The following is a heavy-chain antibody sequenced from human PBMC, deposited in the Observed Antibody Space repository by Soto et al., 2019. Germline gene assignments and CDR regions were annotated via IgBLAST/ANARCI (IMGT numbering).Heavy chain of an antibody. CDR1: GYTFTSYA. J-gene: IGHJ4*02. Sequence: ASVKVSCKDSGYTFTSYAIHWVRQAPGQRLEWMGWINAGNGNTKYSQKFQDRVTITRDTSASTAYMELSSLRSEDTAVYYCARGLPLAADYWGQGTLVTVSS. CDR3: ARGLPLAADY. CDR2: INAGNGNT. V-gene: IGHV1-3*01.